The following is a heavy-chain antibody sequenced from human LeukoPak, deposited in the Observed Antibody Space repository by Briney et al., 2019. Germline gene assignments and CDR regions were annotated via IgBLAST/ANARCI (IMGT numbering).Heavy chain of an antibody. Sequence: GASVKVSCKASGYTFTSYDINWVRQATGQGLEWMGWMNPNSANTGYAQKFQGRVTITRNTSISPAYMELSRLRSEDTDVYYCARGTGYCSSTSCSTRFDPWGQGTLVTVSS. CDR1: GYTFTSYD. V-gene: IGHV1-8*03. D-gene: IGHD2-2*01. J-gene: IGHJ5*02. CDR3: ARGTGYCSSTSCSTRFDP. CDR2: MNPNSANT.